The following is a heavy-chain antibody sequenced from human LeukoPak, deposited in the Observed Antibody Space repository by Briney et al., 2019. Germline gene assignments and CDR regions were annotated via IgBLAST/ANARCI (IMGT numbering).Heavy chain of an antibody. D-gene: IGHD3-3*01. J-gene: IGHJ4*02. Sequence: SETLSLTCAVYGGSFSGYYWSWIRQSPGKGLEWIGEINHSGSTNYNPSLKSRVTISVDTSKNQFSLKLSSVTAADTAVYYCARGSLGTYYDFWSGYYASYYFDYWGQGTLVTVSS. CDR3: ARGSLGTYYDFWSGYYASYYFDY. CDR2: INHSGST. V-gene: IGHV4-34*01. CDR1: GGSFSGYY.